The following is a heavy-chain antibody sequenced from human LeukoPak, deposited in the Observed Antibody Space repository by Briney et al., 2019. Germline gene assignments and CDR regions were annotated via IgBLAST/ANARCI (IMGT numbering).Heavy chain of an antibody. J-gene: IGHJ5*02. CDR2: ISYDGSIR. CDR1: EFSFNNFA. Sequence: GGSLRLSCAASEFSFNNFAMFWVRQAPGKGLEWLAVISYDGSIRYYADSVKGRFTISRDNSNNTLHLQMNSLRAEDTALYYCAREDNPLWFDPWGQGTLVTVSS. V-gene: IGHV3-30-3*01. CDR3: AREDNPLWFDP. D-gene: IGHD1-1*01.